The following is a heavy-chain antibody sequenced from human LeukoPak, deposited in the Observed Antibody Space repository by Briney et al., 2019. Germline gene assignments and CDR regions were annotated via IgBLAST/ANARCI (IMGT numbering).Heavy chain of an antibody. Sequence: GSLRLSCAASGFTFSSYAMSWVRQAPGKGLEWVSAISGSGGSTYYADSVKGRFTISRDNSKNTLYLQMNSLRAEDTAVYYCVYRHQWFGELRFDYWGQGTLVTVSS. CDR3: VYRHQWFGELRFDY. CDR1: GFTFSSYA. J-gene: IGHJ4*02. CDR2: ISGSGGST. V-gene: IGHV3-23*01. D-gene: IGHD3-10*01.